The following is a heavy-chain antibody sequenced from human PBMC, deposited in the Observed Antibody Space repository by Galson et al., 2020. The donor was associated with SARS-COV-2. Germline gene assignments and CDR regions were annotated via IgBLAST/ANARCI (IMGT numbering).Heavy chain of an antibody. CDR2: IIPIFGTA. V-gene: IGHV1-69*13. CDR1: GGTFSSYA. J-gene: IGHJ4*02. Sequence: SVKVSCKASGGTFSSYAISWVRQAPGQGLEWMGGIIPIFGTANYAQKFQGRVTITADESTSTAYMELSSLRSEDTAVYYCARDPQLGYCRGGICPGLDYWGQGTLVTVSS. D-gene: IGHD2-15*01. CDR3: ARDPQLGYCRGGICPGLDY.